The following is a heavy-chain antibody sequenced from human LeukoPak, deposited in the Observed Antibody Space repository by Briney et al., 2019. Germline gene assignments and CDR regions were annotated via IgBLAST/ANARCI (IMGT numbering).Heavy chain of an antibody. CDR3: ARTLGYCSSTSCTGGYYFDY. CDR2: IYTSGST. J-gene: IGHJ4*02. V-gene: IGHV4-4*07. Sequence: ASETLSLTCTVSGGPISSYYWSWIRQPAGKGLEWIGRIYTSGSTNYNPSLKSRVTMSVDTSKNQFSLKLSSVTAADTAVYYCARTLGYCSSTSCTGGYYFDYWGQGTLVTVSS. D-gene: IGHD2-2*01. CDR1: GGPISSYY.